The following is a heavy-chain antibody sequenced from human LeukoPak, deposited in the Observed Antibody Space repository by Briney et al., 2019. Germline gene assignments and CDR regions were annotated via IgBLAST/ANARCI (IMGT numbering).Heavy chain of an antibody. CDR3: ARDPPWGYYDSSGYYRRYAFDI. J-gene: IGHJ3*02. D-gene: IGHD3-22*01. CDR2: IYTSGST. CDR1: GGSISSYY. Sequence: SETLSLTCTVSGGSISSYYWSWIRQPAGKGLEWIGRIYTSGSTNYNPSLKSRVTISVDTSKNQFSLKLSSVTAADTAVYYCARDPPWGYYDSSGYYRRYAFDIWGQGTMVTVSP. V-gene: IGHV4-4*07.